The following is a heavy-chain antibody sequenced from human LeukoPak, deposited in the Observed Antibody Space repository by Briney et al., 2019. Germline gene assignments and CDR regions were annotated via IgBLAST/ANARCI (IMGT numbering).Heavy chain of an antibody. J-gene: IGHJ6*02. CDR3: ARLDSSGWYYYYGMDV. Sequence: GESLKISCKGSGYSFTSYWIGWVRQMPGKGLEWMGIIYPGDSDTRYSPSFQGQVTISADKSISTAYLQWSSLKASDTAMYYCARLDSSGWYYYYGMDVWGQRTTVTVSS. CDR1: GYSFTSYW. D-gene: IGHD6-19*01. V-gene: IGHV5-51*01. CDR2: IYPGDSDT.